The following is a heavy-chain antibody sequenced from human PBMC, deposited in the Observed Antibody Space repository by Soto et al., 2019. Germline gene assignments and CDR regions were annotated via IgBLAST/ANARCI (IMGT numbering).Heavy chain of an antibody. J-gene: IGHJ3*02. D-gene: IGHD6-13*01. CDR1: EYTFTSYY. CDR2: INPSGGST. CDR3: ASSSPGSRTLMDI. V-gene: IGHV1-46*03. Sequence: QVQLVQSGAEVKKPGASVKVSCKASEYTFTSYYMHWVRQAPGQGLEWMGIINPSGGSTSYAQKFQGRVTMTRDTSTSTVYMELSSLRSEDTAVYYCASSSPGSRTLMDIWGQGTMVTVSS.